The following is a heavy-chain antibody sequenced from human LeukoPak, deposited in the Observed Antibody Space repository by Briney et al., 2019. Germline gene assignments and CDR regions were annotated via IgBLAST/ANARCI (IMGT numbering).Heavy chain of an antibody. V-gene: IGHV1-2*02. D-gene: IGHD3-3*01. CDR2: INPNSGGT. J-gene: IGHJ3*02. CDR3: GVGGITIFGVVTPKPRDAFDI. CDR1: GYTFTGYY. Sequence: ASVKVSCKASGYTFTGYYMHWVRQAPGQGLEWMGWINPNSGGTNYAQKFQGRVTMTRDTSISTAYMELSRLRSDDTAVHYCGVGGITIFGVVTPKPRDAFDIWGQGTMVTVSS.